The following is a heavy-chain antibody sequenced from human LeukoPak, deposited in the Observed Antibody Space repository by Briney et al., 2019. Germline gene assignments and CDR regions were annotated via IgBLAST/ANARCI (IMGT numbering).Heavy chain of an antibody. V-gene: IGHV3-30*04. D-gene: IGHD4-17*01. CDR2: ISYDGSNK. J-gene: IGHJ4*02. Sequence: GRSLRLSFAASGFTFSSYAIHWGRQAPGKGLGWVAVISYDGSNKYYAESVKGRFTISRDNSKHTLYMQMNSLSAEDTAVYYCARDTDGDYAADYWGQGTLVTVSS. CDR3: ARDTDGDYAADY. CDR1: GFTFSSYA.